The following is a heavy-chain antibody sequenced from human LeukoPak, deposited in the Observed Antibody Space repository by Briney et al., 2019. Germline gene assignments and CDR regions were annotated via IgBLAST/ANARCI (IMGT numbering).Heavy chain of an antibody. CDR3: AKDLNGDYEGGNFDY. Sequence: GGSLRLSCAASGFTFRTSGMNWVRQAPGKGLEWVSRLNSDGGSTSYADSVKGRFTISRDNSKNTLYLQMNSLRAEDTAVYYCAKDLNGDYEGGNFDYWGQGTLVTVSS. V-gene: IGHV3-74*01. D-gene: IGHD4-17*01. CDR1: GFTFRTSG. J-gene: IGHJ4*02. CDR2: LNSDGGST.